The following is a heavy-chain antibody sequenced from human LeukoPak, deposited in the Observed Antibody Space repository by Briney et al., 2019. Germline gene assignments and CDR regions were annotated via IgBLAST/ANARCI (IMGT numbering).Heavy chain of an antibody. CDR3: AKGPSIVVVPAAIRGLDY. J-gene: IGHJ4*02. Sequence: GGSLRLSCAASGITFSSYWMHWVRQAPGKGLVWVSRINSDGSSTTNVDSVKCRFTISRDNAKNSLYLQMNSMRAEDTALYYCAKGPSIVVVPAAIRGLDYWGQGTLVTVSS. CDR2: INSDGSST. CDR1: GITFSSYW. D-gene: IGHD2-2*01. V-gene: IGHV3-74*03.